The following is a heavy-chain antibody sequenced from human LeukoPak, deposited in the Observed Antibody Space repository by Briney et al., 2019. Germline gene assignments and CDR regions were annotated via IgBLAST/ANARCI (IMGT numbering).Heavy chain of an antibody. Sequence: PGGSLRLSCAASGFTFSSYDMHWVRQAPGKGLEWVAVISYDGSNKYYPDSVKGRFTISRDNSKNTLYLQMNSLRAEDTAVYYCARDWGTTYGMDVWGQGTTVTVSS. CDR3: ARDWGTTYGMDV. J-gene: IGHJ6*02. V-gene: IGHV3-30-3*01. D-gene: IGHD2-2*01. CDR1: GFTFSSYD. CDR2: ISYDGSNK.